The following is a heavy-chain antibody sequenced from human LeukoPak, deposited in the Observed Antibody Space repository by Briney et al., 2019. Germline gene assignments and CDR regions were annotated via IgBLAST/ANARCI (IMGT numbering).Heavy chain of an antibody. D-gene: IGHD3-22*01. J-gene: IGHJ4*02. V-gene: IGHV1-8*01. CDR2: MNPNSGNT. Sequence: GASVKVSCKASGYTFTSYDINWVRQATGQGLEWMGWMNPNSGNTSYAQKFQGRVTMTEDTSTDTAYMELSSLRSEDTAVYYCATTIPIYYDSSGYYPYYFDYWGQGTLVTVSS. CDR1: GYTFTSYD. CDR3: ATTIPIYYDSSGYYPYYFDY.